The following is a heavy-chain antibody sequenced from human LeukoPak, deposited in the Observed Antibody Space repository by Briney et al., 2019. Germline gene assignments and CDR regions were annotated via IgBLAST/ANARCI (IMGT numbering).Heavy chain of an antibody. D-gene: IGHD3-22*01. J-gene: IGHJ5*02. CDR2: INSDASDT. CDR3: AKVRMDSSNCYWFDP. CDR1: GFTFSRHW. Sequence: GGSLRLSCAASGFTFSRHWMHWVRQAPGKGLVWISRINSDASDTNYADFVKGRFTISRDNAKNTVYLQINSLRDEDTAVYYCAKVRMDSSNCYWFDPWGQGTLVTVSS. V-gene: IGHV3-74*01.